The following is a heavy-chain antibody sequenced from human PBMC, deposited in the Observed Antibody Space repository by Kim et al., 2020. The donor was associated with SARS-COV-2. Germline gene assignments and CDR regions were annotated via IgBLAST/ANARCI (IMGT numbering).Heavy chain of an antibody. V-gene: IGHV3-23*01. CDR3: AINWNNDY. Sequence: GGSLRLSCAASGFTFSNYAMSWVRQAPGKGLEWVSSISASGGSTYYADSVKGRFIISRDNSKNTLYLQMSSLRAEDTAIYYCAINWNNDYWGRGTLVTVSS. CDR1: GFTFSNYA. J-gene: IGHJ4*02. D-gene: IGHD1-1*01. CDR2: ISASGGST.